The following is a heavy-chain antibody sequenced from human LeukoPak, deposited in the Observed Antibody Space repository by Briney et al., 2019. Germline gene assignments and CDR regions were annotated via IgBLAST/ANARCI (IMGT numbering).Heavy chain of an antibody. V-gene: IGHV3-9*01. D-gene: IGHD6-13*01. CDR3: AKVADPRSSWYPAFDY. CDR2: ISWNSGSI. J-gene: IGHJ4*02. Sequence: GRSLRLSCAASGFTFDDYAMHWVRQAPGKGLEWVSGISWNSGSIGYADSVKGRFTISRDNAKNSLYLQMNSLRAEDTALYYCAKVADPRSSWYPAFDYWGQGTLVTVSS. CDR1: GFTFDDYA.